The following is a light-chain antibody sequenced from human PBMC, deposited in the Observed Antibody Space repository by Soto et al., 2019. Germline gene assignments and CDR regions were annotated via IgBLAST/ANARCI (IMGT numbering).Light chain of an antibody. J-gene: IGLJ3*02. CDR1: SSDVGGYNY. Sequence: QSALTQPASVSGSPGQSITISCTGTSSDVGGYNYVSWYQQRPGKAPKLMIYDVNNRPSGVSNRFSASKSGNTASLTISGFQAEDEADYYCSSYSSTTTLVFGGGTKLTVL. CDR3: SSYSSTTTLV. CDR2: DVN. V-gene: IGLV2-14*01.